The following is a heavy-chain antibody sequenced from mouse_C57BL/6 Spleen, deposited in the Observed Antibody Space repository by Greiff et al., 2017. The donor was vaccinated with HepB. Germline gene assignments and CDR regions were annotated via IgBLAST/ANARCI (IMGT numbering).Heavy chain of an antibody. V-gene: IGHV1-85*01. CDR2: IYPRDGST. Sequence: VQLQQSGPELVKPGASVKLSCKASGYTFTSYDINWVKQRPGQGLEWIGWIYPRDGSTKYNEKFKGKATWTVDTSSSTAYMELHSLTSEDSAVYFCARPPFYYGSSPYYYAMDYWGQGTSVTVSS. CDR1: GYTFTSYD. D-gene: IGHD1-1*01. J-gene: IGHJ4*01. CDR3: ARPPFYYGSSPYYYAMDY.